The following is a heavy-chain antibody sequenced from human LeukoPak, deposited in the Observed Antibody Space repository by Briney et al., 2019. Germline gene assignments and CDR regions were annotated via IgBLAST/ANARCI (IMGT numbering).Heavy chain of an antibody. V-gene: IGHV4-30-4*08. CDR2: IFYSGST. J-gene: IGHJ4*02. CDR3: ARVKYSGSYYGVDY. Sequence: SATLSLTCTVSGDSISSADYYWSWIRQPPGKGLEWLGYIFYSGSTYYNPSLKIRVIISADTSKNQFSLKLSSVTAADTAVYYCARVKYSGSYYGVDYWGQGTLVTVSS. D-gene: IGHD1-26*01. CDR1: GDSISSADYY.